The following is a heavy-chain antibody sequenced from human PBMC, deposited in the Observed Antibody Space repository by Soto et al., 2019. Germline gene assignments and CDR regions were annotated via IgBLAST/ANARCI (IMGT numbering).Heavy chain of an antibody. V-gene: IGHV1-18*01. D-gene: IGHD2-2*01. J-gene: IGHJ5*02. CDR3: ARVVPGAEAWFGP. Sequence: ASVKVSCKTSGYTFSNYGITWVRQAPGQPLEWLGWISLYSDGTNYAQKFQGRVSMTTDTSTTTAYMELRSLRPDDTAVYYCARVVPGAEAWFGPWGQGTLVTVSS. CDR1: GYTFSNYG. CDR2: ISLYSDGT.